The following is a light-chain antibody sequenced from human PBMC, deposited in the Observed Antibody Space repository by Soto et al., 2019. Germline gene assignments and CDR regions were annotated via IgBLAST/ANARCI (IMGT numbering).Light chain of an antibody. Sequence: QAVLTQPPSVSVAPGQRVTISCTGSSSNIGAGYDVSWYQQLPGTAPKFLIYGNTDRPSGVPDRFSGSKSGTSASLAITGLQAEDEADYYCQSYDSRLSGYVFGTGTKLTVL. CDR1: SSNIGAGYD. J-gene: IGLJ1*01. V-gene: IGLV1-40*01. CDR2: GNT. CDR3: QSYDSRLSGYV.